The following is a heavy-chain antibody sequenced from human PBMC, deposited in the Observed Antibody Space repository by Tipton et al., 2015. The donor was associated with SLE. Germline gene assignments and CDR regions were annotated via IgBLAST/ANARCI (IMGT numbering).Heavy chain of an antibody. CDR1: GHSISDYY. Sequence: GLVKPSESLSPTCSVSGHSISDYYWSWIRQPPGKGLEWIGYVYNNENTKYNPSLKSRVSISIGTSKGQFSLKLSSVTAADTAVYYCARDLGGSYWGAFDMWGQGTMVTVSS. CDR3: ARDLGGSYWGAFDM. V-gene: IGHV4-59*01. CDR2: VYNNENT. D-gene: IGHD7-27*01. J-gene: IGHJ3*02.